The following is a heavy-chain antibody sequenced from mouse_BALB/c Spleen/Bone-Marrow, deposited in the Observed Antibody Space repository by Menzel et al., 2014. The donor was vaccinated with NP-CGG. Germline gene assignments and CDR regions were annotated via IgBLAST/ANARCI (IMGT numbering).Heavy chain of an antibody. D-gene: IGHD2-4*01. V-gene: IGHV1-7*01. J-gene: IGHJ4*01. CDR2: INPITGYT. Sequence: SGAQVAKPGASVEMSCKASGYTFTSYWMHWVKQRPGQGLEWIGYINPITGYTEYNQKFKDKATLTADKSSSTAYMQLSSLTSEDSAVYYCARNYDYDGGYCAMDYWGQGTSVTVSS. CDR3: ARNYDYDGGYCAMDY. CDR1: GYTFTSYW.